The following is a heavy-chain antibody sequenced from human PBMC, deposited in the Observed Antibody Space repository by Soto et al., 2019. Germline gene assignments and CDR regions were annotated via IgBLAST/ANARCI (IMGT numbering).Heavy chain of an antibody. Sequence: QVQLQESGPGLVKPSQTLSLTCTVSGGSISSGGYYWSWIRQHPGKGLEWIGYIYYSGSTYYNPSLKSRVTISVDTSKNQFSLKLSSVTAADTAVYYCARGPYCGGDCYSFNAFDIWGQGTMVTVSS. V-gene: IGHV4-31*03. CDR1: GGSISSGGYY. J-gene: IGHJ3*02. CDR3: ARGPYCGGDCYSFNAFDI. D-gene: IGHD2-21*02. CDR2: IYYSGST.